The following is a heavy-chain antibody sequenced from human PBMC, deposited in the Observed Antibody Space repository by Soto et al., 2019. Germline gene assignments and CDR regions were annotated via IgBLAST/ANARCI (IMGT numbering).Heavy chain of an antibody. V-gene: IGHV1-18*01. J-gene: IGHJ6*02. CDR1: GYTFNNYG. D-gene: IGHD3-10*01. CDR3: ARVAITLIRGLKVDFYSMDV. CDR2: ISVYNGNK. Sequence: QLVQSGGEVKEPGASVQVSCKASGYTFNNYGITWVRQAPGQGLEWLGWISVYNGNKNYAKKVQGRVTMTADTTTSTDHMELRSLQSDDTAVYLCARVAITLIRGLKVDFYSMDVWGQGTTVTVSS.